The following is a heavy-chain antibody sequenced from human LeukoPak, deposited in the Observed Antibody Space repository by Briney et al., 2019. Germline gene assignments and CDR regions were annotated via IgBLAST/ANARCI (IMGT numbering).Heavy chain of an antibody. CDR2: FDPEDGET. V-gene: IGHV1-24*01. J-gene: IGHJ5*02. D-gene: IGHD3-10*01. Sequence: ASVTVSCKVSGYTLTELSMHWVRQAPGKGLEWMGGFDPEDGETIYAQKFQGRVTMTEDTSTDTAYMELSSLRSEDTAVYYCATFQMAGMVRGDRSWYPWGQGTLVTVSS. CDR3: ATFQMAGMVRGDRSWYP. CDR1: GYTLTELS.